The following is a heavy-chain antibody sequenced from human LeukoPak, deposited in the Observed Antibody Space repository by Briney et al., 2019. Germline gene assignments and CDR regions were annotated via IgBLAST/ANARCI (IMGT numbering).Heavy chain of an antibody. V-gene: IGHV3-43*02. D-gene: IGHD6-13*01. CDR1: GFTFDDYA. Sequence: GGSLRLSCAASGFTFDDYAMHWVRQAPGKGLEWVSLISENGGSTYYADSVKGRFTISRDNSKNSLYLQINSLRAEDTAFYYRAKARGSSWYGEDYWGQGTLVTVSS. CDR3: AKARGSSWYGEDY. CDR2: ISENGGST. J-gene: IGHJ4*02.